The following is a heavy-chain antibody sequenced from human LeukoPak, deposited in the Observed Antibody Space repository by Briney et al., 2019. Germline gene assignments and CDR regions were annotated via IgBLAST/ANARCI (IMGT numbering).Heavy chain of an antibody. D-gene: IGHD1-14*01. CDR3: ARTPGAWQFNK. V-gene: IGHV4-39*07. CDR1: GGSMISSSHY. J-gene: IGHJ4*02. CDR2: IYYSGSI. Sequence: SETLSLTCTVSGGSMISSSHYWGWIRQPPGKGLEWIGSIYYSGSIYHNPSLKSRVTISIDTSKNQFSLKLSSVTAADTAVYYCARTPGAWQFNKWGQGTLVTVSS.